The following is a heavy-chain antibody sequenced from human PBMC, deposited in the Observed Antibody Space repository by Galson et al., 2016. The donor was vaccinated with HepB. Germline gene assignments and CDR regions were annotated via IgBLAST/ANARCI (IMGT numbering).Heavy chain of an antibody. CDR1: GFTFSDST. D-gene: IGHD3-10*01. CDR2: IRGKAKSYAT. V-gene: IGHV3-73*01. Sequence: SLRLSCAASGFTFSDSTIHWVRQASGKGLEWIGRIRGKAKSYATTYAASVEGRFTISRDDSKSTAYLQGNSLKTEDTAVYYCTREFLAHGNWGHGTLVTVSS. CDR3: TREFLAHGN. J-gene: IGHJ3*01.